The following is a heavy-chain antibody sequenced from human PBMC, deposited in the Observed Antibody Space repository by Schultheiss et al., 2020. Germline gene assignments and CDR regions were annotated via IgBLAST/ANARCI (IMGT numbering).Heavy chain of an antibody. J-gene: IGHJ4*02. CDR3: ARGRGGFDY. CDR1: GFTFSSYA. D-gene: IGHD3-10*01. CDR2: ISYDGSNK. Sequence: GGSLRLSCAASGFTFSSYAMHWVRQAPGKGLEWVAVISYDGSNKYYADSVKGRFTISRDNSKNTLYLQMNSLRAEDTAVYYCARGRGGFDYWGQGTLVTFS. V-gene: IGHV3-30*04.